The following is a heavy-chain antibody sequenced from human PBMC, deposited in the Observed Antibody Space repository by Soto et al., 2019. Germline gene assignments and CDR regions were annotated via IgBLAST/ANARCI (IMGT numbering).Heavy chain of an antibody. CDR2: IIPIFGTA. D-gene: IGHD3-10*01. CDR3: ARDLALLWFGGNYGMDV. CDR1: GGTFSSYA. Sequence: VQLVQSGAEVKKPGSSVKVSCKASGGTFSSYAISWVRQAPGQGLEWMGGIIPIFGTANYAQKFQGRVTITADESTSTAYMELSSLRSEDTAVYYCARDLALLWFGGNYGMDVWGQGTTVTVSS. V-gene: IGHV1-69*01. J-gene: IGHJ6*02.